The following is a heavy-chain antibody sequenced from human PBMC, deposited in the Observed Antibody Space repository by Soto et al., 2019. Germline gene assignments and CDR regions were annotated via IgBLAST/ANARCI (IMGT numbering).Heavy chain of an antibody. J-gene: IGHJ2*01. D-gene: IGHD2-21*02. V-gene: IGHV3-53*02. CDR1: GFTVSSNF. CDR2: IYSGGST. CDR3: ARDSKTLRSHFTYWYFDL. Sequence: EVQLVETGGGLIQPGGSLRLSCAASGFTVSSNFMTWVRQAPGQGLECVSVIYSGGSTYYADSVKGRFTISRDNSKNTLYLQMNSLRADDTAVYYCARDSKTLRSHFTYWYFDLWGRGTLVTVSS.